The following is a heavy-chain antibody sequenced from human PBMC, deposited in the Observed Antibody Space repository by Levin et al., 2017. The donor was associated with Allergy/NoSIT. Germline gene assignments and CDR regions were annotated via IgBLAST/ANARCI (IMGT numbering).Heavy chain of an antibody. Sequence: NPSETLSLTCTVSGGSISGGGYHWTWIRQHPEKGLEWIGYIYYSGSTFYNPSLKSRLMISVDTSKNQFSLNVSSVTAADKAVYYCAREDGSTFDFWGQGALVTVAS. CDR3: AREDGSTFDF. V-gene: IGHV4-31*03. CDR1: GGSISGGGYH. D-gene: IGHD2-2*03. J-gene: IGHJ4*02. CDR2: IYYSGST.